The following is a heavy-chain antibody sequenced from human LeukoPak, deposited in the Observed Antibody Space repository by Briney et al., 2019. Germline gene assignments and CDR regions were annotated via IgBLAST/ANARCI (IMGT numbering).Heavy chain of an antibody. J-gene: IGHJ6*03. D-gene: IGHD6-13*01. Sequence: ASVKVSCKASGGTFSSYAISWVRQAPGQGLEWMGGIIPIFGTANYAQKFQGRVTITADKSTSTAYMELSSLRSEDTAVYSCARLHSSRYYYYYYMDVWGKGTTVTVSS. CDR2: IIPIFGTA. CDR3: ARLHSSRYYYYYYMDV. V-gene: IGHV1-69*06. CDR1: GGTFSSYA.